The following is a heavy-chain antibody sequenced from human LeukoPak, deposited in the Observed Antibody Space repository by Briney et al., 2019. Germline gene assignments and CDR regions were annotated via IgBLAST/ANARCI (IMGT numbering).Heavy chain of an antibody. J-gene: IGHJ3*01. V-gene: IGHV3-66*01. CDR1: GFTVSSNY. D-gene: IGHD3-22*01. CDR2: IYSDGRT. CDR3: ANSGYYFSM. Sequence: GGSLRLSCAASGFTVSSNYMTWVRQAPGKGLEWVSVIYSDGRTNYADSVKGRFTISRDYSKNTLNLQMNSLRAEDTAVYYCANSGYYFSMWGQGTMVTVSS.